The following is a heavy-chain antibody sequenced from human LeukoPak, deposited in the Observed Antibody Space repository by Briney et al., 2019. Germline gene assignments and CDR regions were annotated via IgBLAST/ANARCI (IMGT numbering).Heavy chain of an antibody. CDR1: GGSISSGGYY. D-gene: IGHD3-3*01. CDR3: ASLDMGPEYDFWSGYYGTFDY. CDR2: IYHSGST. J-gene: IGHJ4*02. Sequence: QPSETLSLTCTVSGGSISSGGYYWSWIRQPPGKGLEWIGYIYHSGSTYYNPSLKSRVTISVDRSKNQFSLKLSSVTAADTAVYYCASLDMGPEYDFWSGYYGTFDYWGQGTLVTVSS. V-gene: IGHV4-30-2*01.